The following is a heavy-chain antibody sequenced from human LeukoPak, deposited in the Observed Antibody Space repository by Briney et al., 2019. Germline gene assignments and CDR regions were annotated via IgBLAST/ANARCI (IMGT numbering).Heavy chain of an antibody. CDR3: ASLPNCSGGSCSRGSNYFDY. J-gene: IGHJ4*02. D-gene: IGHD2-15*01. CDR1: GGSISSYY. Sequence: SETLSLTCTVSGGSISSYYWTWIRQPPGKGLEWIGYIYYRGSTNYNPSLESRVTISVDTSKNQFSLKLSSVTAADTAVYYCASLPNCSGGSCSRGSNYFDYWGQGTLVTVSS. CDR2: IYYRGST. V-gene: IGHV4-59*01.